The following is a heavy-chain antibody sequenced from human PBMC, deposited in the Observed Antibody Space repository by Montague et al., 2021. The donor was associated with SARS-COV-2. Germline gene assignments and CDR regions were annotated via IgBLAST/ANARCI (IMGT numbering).Heavy chain of an antibody. D-gene: IGHD3-10*01. CDR2: INHSGST. CDR1: GGSFSGYY. Sequence: SETRSLTCAVYGGSFSGYYWSWIRQPPGKGLEWIGEINHSGSTNXXPSLKSRVTISVDTSKNQFSLKLSSVTAADTAVYYCARGRRILLWFGELLSGGDYYGMDVWGQGTTVTVSS. CDR3: ARGRRILLWFGELLSGGDYYGMDV. V-gene: IGHV4-34*01. J-gene: IGHJ6*02.